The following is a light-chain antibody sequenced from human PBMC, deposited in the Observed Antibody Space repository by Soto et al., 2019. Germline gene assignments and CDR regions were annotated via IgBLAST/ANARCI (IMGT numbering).Light chain of an antibody. CDR1: NIGSKS. V-gene: IGLV3-21*02. Sequence: SYELTQPPSVSVAPGQTAKITCGGNNIGSKSVHWYQQKPGQAPALVVYDDSVRPSGIPERFSGSNSGNTATLTISRVGAGDEADYYCQVWDSTSDHVVFGGGTKLTVL. J-gene: IGLJ2*01. CDR3: QVWDSTSDHVV. CDR2: DDS.